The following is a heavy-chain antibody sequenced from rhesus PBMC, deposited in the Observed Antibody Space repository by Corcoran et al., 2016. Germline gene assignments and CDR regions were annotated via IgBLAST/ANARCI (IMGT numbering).Heavy chain of an antibody. D-gene: IGHD6S26*01. CDR2: IYSSSGNT. V-gene: IGHV4S7*01. J-gene: IGHJ4*01. CDR3: ARVCSSGWSGGYFDY. CDR1: GGSISGGYG. Sequence: QVQLQESGPGLLKPSETLSLTCAVSGGSISGGYGWGWIRQPPGKGLEWIGSIYSSSGNTYYNPSLKRRVTIATDTSKNQCALKLSSVTAADTAMYYCARVCSSGWSGGYFDYWGQGVLVTVSS.